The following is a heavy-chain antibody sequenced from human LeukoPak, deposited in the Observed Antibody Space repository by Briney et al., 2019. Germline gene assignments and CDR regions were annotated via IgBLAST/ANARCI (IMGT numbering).Heavy chain of an antibody. J-gene: IGHJ4*02. CDR1: GFTFGSYA. D-gene: IGHD3-22*01. CDR3: AKERGSSSGSSLDY. V-gene: IGHV3-23*01. Sequence: PGGSLRLSCAASGFTFGSYAMNWVRQAPGKGLEWVSAISGSGGSADFADSVKGRFTMSRDNSKNTLYLQMNSLRAEDTAIYYCAKERGSSSGSSLDYWGQGTLVTVSS. CDR2: ISGSGGSA.